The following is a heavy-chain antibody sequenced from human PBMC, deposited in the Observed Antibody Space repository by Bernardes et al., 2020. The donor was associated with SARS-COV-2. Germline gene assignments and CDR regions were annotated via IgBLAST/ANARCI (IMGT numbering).Heavy chain of an antibody. Sequence: GRSLRLSCAASGFTVSSNYMSWVRQAPGKGLEWVSVIYSGGSTYYADSVKGRFTISRDNSKNTLYLQMNSLRAEDTAVYYCARGVDTAMDAFDYWGQGTLVTVSS. CDR1: GFTVSSNY. CDR2: IYSGGST. D-gene: IGHD5-18*01. J-gene: IGHJ4*02. CDR3: ARGVDTAMDAFDY. V-gene: IGHV3-66*01.